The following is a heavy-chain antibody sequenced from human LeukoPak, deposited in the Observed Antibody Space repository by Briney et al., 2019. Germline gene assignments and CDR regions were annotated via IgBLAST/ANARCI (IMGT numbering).Heavy chain of an antibody. CDR3: ARDLGNSGWYTFDY. D-gene: IGHD6-19*01. CDR1: GDSVSSINGA. Sequence: SQTLSLTCAISGDSVSSINGAWNWIRQSPSRGLEWLGRTYYRSKWYNDYVESMKGRITISPDTSKNQFSLPLNSVTPEDTAVYYCARDLGNSGWYTFDYWGQGTLVTVSS. V-gene: IGHV6-1*01. J-gene: IGHJ4*02. CDR2: TYYRSKWYN.